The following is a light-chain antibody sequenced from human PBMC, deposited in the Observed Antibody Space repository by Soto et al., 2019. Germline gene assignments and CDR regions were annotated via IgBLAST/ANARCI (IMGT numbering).Light chain of an antibody. CDR3: QQRGT. CDR1: QSVSASF. J-gene: IGKJ2*02. CDR2: GAS. V-gene: IGKV3-20*01. Sequence: EIVLTQSPGTLSLSPGERATLSCRASQSVSASFLDWYQQKPGQAPRLLIYGASSRATGIPDRFSGSGSGTDFTLTISRLEPEDAAVYYCQQRGTFGQGTKLEIK.